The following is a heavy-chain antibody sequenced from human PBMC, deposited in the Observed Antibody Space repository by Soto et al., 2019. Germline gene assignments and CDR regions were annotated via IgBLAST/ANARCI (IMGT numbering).Heavy chain of an antibody. CDR1: GFTFSSYG. J-gene: IGHJ5*02. Sequence: GGSLRLSCAASGFTFSSYGMHWVRQAPGKGLEWVAVISYDGSNKYYADSVKGRFTISRDNSKNTLYLQMNSLRAEDTAVYYCAKGAAPYCSSTSCNWFDPWGQGTLVTVSS. D-gene: IGHD2-2*01. CDR2: ISYDGSNK. V-gene: IGHV3-30*18. CDR3: AKGAAPYCSSTSCNWFDP.